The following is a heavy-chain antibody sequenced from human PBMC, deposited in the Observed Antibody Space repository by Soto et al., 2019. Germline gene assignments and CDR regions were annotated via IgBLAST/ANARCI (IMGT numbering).Heavy chain of an antibody. Sequence: GASVKVSCKASGGTFSSYTISWVRQAPGQGLEWMGRIIPILGIANYAQKFQGRVTITAEKSTSTAYMELSSLRSEDTAVYYCASQADSGSSSWYWGNYFDYWGQGTLVTVSS. V-gene: IGHV1-69*02. CDR2: IIPILGIA. J-gene: IGHJ4*02. CDR3: ASQADSGSSSWYWGNYFDY. D-gene: IGHD6-13*01. CDR1: GGTFSSYT.